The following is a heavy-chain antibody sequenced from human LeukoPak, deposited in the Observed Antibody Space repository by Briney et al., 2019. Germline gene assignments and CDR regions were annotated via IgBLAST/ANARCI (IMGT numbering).Heavy chain of an antibody. Sequence: GGSLRLSCAASGFTFSNSWMSWVRQPPGKGLEWVGRIKSKTDGRTKDYAAPLKGRFTISRDDSKNTLYLQMNSPKTEDTAVYYCTTDQDYAFPNWGKGTTVTVSS. CDR1: GFTFSNSW. CDR2: IKSKTDGRTK. J-gene: IGHJ6*04. V-gene: IGHV3-15*01. D-gene: IGHD3-3*01. CDR3: TTDQDYAFPN.